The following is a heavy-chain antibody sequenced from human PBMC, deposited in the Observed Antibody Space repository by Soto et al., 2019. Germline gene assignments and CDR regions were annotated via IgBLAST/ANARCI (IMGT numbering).Heavy chain of an antibody. CDR2: IGGHDKT. V-gene: IGHV3-23*01. J-gene: IGHJ5*02. CDR1: GFTFSNYA. Sequence: EVQLLESGGALVQPGGSLKLSCAASGFTFSNYAMSWVRQAPGKGPEWVSSIGGHDKTNYADSVKGRFTISRDNSKNTLYLQLNGLRVEDTAIYYCAKDAVPYNGKWDWLDPWGQGTLVTVSS. CDR3: AKDAVPYNGKWDWLDP. D-gene: IGHD1-26*01.